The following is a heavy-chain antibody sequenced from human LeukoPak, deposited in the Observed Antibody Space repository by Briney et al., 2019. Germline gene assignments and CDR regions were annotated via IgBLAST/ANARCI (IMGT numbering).Heavy chain of an antibody. CDR2: IQRDGSEK. CDR3: AREGKEFGVVIYYYYYGMDV. CDR1: GFTFSDYW. Sequence: GESLRLSCAASGFTFSDYWMSWVRQAPGKGLEWVANIQRDGSEKYYVDSVKGRFTISRDNAKNTLYLQMNSLRAEDTAVYYCAREGKEFGVVIYYYYYGMDVWGQGTTVTVSS. V-gene: IGHV3-7*01. J-gene: IGHJ6*02. D-gene: IGHD3-3*01.